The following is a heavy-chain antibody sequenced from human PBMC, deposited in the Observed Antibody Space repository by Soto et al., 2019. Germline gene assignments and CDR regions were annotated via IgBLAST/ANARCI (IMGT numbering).Heavy chain of an antibody. V-gene: IGHV4-31*03. J-gene: IGHJ4*02. CDR3: ASLSAGYYYDSSGYYFDY. D-gene: IGHD3-22*01. Sequence: PSETLSLTCTVSGGSISSGGYYWSWVRQHPGKGLEWIGYVYHTGSTYNNPSLESRVTISVDTSNNQFSLKLSSVTAADTAVYYCASLSAGYYYDSSGYYFDYWGQGTLVTVS. CDR1: GGSISSGGYY. CDR2: VYHTGST.